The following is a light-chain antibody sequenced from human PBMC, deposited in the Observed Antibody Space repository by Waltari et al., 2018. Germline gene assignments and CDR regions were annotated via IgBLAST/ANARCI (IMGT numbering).Light chain of an antibody. J-gene: IGLJ3*02. CDR3: VLYMGGGISV. CDR1: PGSRSPTHS. Sequence: TLGTQERWFSVSPGGAATLTRVLTPGSRSPTHSASWYQQTPGQAPRTLIYSTDSRSSGVPDRFSGSIVGNKAALTITGAQADDESDYYCVLYMGGGISVFGGGTKLTVL. CDR2: STD. V-gene: IGLV8-61*01.